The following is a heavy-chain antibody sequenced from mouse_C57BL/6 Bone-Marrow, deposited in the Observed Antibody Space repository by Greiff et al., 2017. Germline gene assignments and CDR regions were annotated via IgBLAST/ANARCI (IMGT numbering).Heavy chain of an antibody. Sequence: VQLQQSGAELVRPGASVTLSCKASGYTFTDYEMHWVKQTPVHGLEWIGNIDPSDSETHYNQKFKDKATLTVDKSSSTAYMQLSSLTSEDSAVYYCARWGYHWYFDVWGTGTTVTVSS. CDR2: IDPSDSET. V-gene: IGHV1-52*01. CDR1: GYTFTDYE. CDR3: ARWGYHWYFDV. D-gene: IGHD2-2*01. J-gene: IGHJ1*03.